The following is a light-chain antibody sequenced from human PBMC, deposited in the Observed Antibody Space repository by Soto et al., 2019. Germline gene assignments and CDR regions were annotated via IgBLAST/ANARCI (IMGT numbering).Light chain of an antibody. CDR2: KVS. CDR3: MQGTHWPPYT. J-gene: IGKJ2*01. V-gene: IGKV2-30*01. Sequence: DVVMTQSPLSLPVTLGQPASISCRSSQSLAYSDGNTYLNWFQQRPGQSPRRLIYKVSNRDSGVPYRFCGSGSGTDFTLKISRVEAEDVGVYYCMQGTHWPPYTFGQGTKLEIK. CDR1: QSLAYSDGNTY.